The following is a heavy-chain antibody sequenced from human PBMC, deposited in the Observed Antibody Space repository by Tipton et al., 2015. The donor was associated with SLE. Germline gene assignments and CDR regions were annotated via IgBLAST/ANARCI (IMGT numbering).Heavy chain of an antibody. CDR2: IYDSGRT. CDR3: ASYYDFWSGRRWFDP. D-gene: IGHD3-3*01. J-gene: IGHJ5*02. CDR1: GASISSTTFY. Sequence: TLSLTCTVSGASISSTTFYWGWIRQPPGKGLEWIGSIYDSGRTYYYPSLKSRITISVDTSKNQFSLKLSSVTAADTAVYYCASYYDFWSGRRWFDPWGQGTLVTVSS. V-gene: IGHV4-39*07.